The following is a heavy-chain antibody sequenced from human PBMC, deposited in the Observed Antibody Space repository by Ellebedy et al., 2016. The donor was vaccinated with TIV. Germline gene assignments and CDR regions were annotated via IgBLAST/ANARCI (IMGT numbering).Heavy chain of an antibody. Sequence: SETLSLTCTVYGASISIYYCRWIRQPPGKGLEWIGHMYSGGNSNYKPSLKSQVTISIDTSKNQFSLKLSFVTAADTAVYYCARHRRYNYGYFAVPREYYFDFWGQGTLVTVSS. CDR3: ARHRRYNYGYFAVPREYYFDF. V-gene: IGHV4-59*08. D-gene: IGHD5-18*01. CDR1: GASISIYY. J-gene: IGHJ4*02. CDR2: MYSGGNS.